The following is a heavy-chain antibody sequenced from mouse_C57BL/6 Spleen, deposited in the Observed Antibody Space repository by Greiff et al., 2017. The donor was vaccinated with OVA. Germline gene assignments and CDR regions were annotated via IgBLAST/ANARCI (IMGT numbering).Heavy chain of an antibody. Sequence: QVQLQQSGAELVRPGTSVKLSCKASGYTFTSYWMHWVKRRPGQGLEWIGVIDPSDSYTNYNQKFKGKATLTVDTSSSTAYMQLSSLTSEDSAVYYCAGNTAGDYWGQGTTLTVSS. CDR1: GYTFTSYW. CDR3: AGNTAGDY. CDR2: IDPSDSYT. J-gene: IGHJ2*01. D-gene: IGHD1-2*01. V-gene: IGHV1-59*01.